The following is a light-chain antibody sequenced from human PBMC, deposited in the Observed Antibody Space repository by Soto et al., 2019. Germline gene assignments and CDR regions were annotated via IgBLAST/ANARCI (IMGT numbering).Light chain of an antibody. CDR1: QTISSW. CDR3: QHYNSYLWT. V-gene: IGKV1-5*03. J-gene: IGKJ2*02. Sequence: DIQMTQSPSTLSGSVGDRVTITCRASQTISSWLAWYQQKPGKAPKLLIYKASTLKSGVPSRFSGSGSGTEFTLTISSLQPDDFATYYCQHYNSYLWTFGQGTKLEIK. CDR2: KAS.